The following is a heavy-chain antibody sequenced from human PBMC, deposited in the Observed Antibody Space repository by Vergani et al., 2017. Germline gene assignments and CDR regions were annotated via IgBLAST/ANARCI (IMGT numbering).Heavy chain of an antibody. CDR2: ISGSGGST. Sequence: EVQLLESGGGLVQPGGSLRLSCAASGFTFSSYAMSWVRQAPGKGLEWVSAISGSGGSTYYGDSVKGRFTVSRDNSKNTLYLQMNSLRAEDTAVYYCAHPGATSGYHYWGQGTLVTVSS. CDR1: GFTFSSYA. CDR3: AHPGATSGYHY. V-gene: IGHV3-23*01. D-gene: IGHD1-26*01. J-gene: IGHJ4*02.